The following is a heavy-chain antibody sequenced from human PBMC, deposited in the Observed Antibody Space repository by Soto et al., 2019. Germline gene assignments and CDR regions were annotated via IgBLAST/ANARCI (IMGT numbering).Heavy chain of an antibody. CDR1: GFPFSAFS. V-gene: IGHV3-48*02. Sequence: EVQLVESGGGLVQPGGSLRLSCASSGFPFSAFSMNWVRQAPGKGLAWVAYISSSGSIIYYTDSVKGRFTISRDNAENSLYLQMDSLRDEDTDVYYCEREGGGHCSPTRCYNALDLWGQGTMVTVSS. J-gene: IGHJ3*01. CDR2: ISSSGSII. D-gene: IGHD2-2*02. CDR3: EREGGGHCSPTRCYNALDL.